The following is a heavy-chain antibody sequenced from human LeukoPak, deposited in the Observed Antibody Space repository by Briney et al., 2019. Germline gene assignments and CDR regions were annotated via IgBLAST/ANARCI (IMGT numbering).Heavy chain of an antibody. J-gene: IGHJ4*02. D-gene: IGHD3-22*01. Sequence: AASVKVSCKASGYSFTGYYIHWVRQAPGQGLEWMGWINPNSGDTDNAQKFEGWVTMTRDTSISTVYMELSSLRSEDTAVYYCAREEDSSGYYGTDTRFDYWGQGTLVTVSS. V-gene: IGHV1-2*04. CDR1: GYSFTGYY. CDR2: INPNSGDT. CDR3: AREEDSSGYYGTDTRFDY.